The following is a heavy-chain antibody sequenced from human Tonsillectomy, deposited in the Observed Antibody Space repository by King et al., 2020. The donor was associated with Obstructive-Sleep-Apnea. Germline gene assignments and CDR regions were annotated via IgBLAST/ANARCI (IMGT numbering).Heavy chain of an antibody. CDR1: GFTFSDHY. CDR2: TRNKANSYTT. V-gene: IGHV3-72*01. CDR3: ARELTVTTFDY. J-gene: IGHJ4*02. Sequence: VQLVESGGGLVQPGGSLRLSCAASGFTFSDHYMDWVRQAPGKGLEWVGRTRNKANSYTTEYAASVKGRFTISRADSKNSLYLQMNRLKTEDTAVYYCARELTVTTFDYWGQGTLFTVSS. D-gene: IGHD4-17*01.